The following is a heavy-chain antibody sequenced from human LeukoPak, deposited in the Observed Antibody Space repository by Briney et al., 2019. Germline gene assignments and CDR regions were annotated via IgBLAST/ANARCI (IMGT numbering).Heavy chain of an antibody. D-gene: IGHD4-17*01. CDR2: ISYDGSNK. CDR1: GFTFSSYG. CDR3: AKVAGYGDEYYFDY. Sequence: PGGSLRLSCAASGFTFSSYGMHWVRQAPGKGLEWVAVISYDGSNKYCADSVKGRFTISRDNPKNTLYLQMNSLRAEDTAVYYCAKVAGYGDEYYFDYWGQGTLVTVSS. J-gene: IGHJ4*02. V-gene: IGHV3-30*18.